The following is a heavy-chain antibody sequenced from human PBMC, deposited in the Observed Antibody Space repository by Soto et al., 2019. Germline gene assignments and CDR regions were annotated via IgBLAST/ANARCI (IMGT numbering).Heavy chain of an antibody. Sequence: QVQLVQSGAEVKKPGSSVKVSCKASGGTFSSYTISWVRQAPGQGLEWTGRIIHILGIANYAQKFQGRVTITADKATSPAYMEPSSLRSADTAVYYCVRFGGSYGMDLWGQGPRVTVSS. CDR3: VRFGGSYGMDL. V-gene: IGHV1-69*02. D-gene: IGHD3-16*01. CDR1: GGTFSSYT. CDR2: IIHILGIA. J-gene: IGHJ6*02.